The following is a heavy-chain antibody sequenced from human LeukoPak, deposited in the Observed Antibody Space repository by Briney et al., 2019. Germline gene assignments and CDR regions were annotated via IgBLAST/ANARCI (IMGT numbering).Heavy chain of an antibody. V-gene: IGHV4-61*01. J-gene: IGHJ6*03. D-gene: IGHD4-17*01. CDR1: GGSVSSNSYY. Sequence: SETLSLTCTFSGGSVSSNSYYWSWIRQPPGKGLEWIGYIYDSVVTNYNPSLKSRVTISVDTSKNQFSLKLSSVTTADTAVYYCARDRPTTVTTEFRYYYYYMDVWGKGATVTVSS. CDR3: ARDRPTTVTTEFRYYYYYMDV. CDR2: IYDSVVT.